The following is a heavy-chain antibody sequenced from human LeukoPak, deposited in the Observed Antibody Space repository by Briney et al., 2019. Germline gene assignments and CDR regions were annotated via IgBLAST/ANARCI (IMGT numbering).Heavy chain of an antibody. CDR1: GFTFSSYA. Sequence: GGSLRLSCAASGFTFSSYAMHWVRQAPGKGLEWVAVISYDGSNKYYADSVKGRFTISRDNSKNTLYLQMNSLRAEDTAVYYCARDVEAIVVVPAAIGTLGWFDPWGQGTLVTVFS. CDR2: ISYDGSNK. J-gene: IGHJ5*02. V-gene: IGHV3-30-3*01. CDR3: ARDVEAIVVVPAAIGTLGWFDP. D-gene: IGHD2-2*01.